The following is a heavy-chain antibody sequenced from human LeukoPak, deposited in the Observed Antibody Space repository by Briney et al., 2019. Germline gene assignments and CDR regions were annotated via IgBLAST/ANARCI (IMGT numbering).Heavy chain of an antibody. V-gene: IGHV4-59*01. J-gene: IGHJ3*02. CDR2: IYYSGST. CDR3: ARNNDFDI. D-gene: IGHD2-8*01. CDR1: GGSISSDH. Sequence: SETLSLTCTVSGGSISSDHWNWIRQPPGKGLEWIGCIYYSGSTYYNPSLKSRVTISVDMSKSQFSLRLTSVTAADTAVYYCARNNDFDIWGQDTLVTVSS.